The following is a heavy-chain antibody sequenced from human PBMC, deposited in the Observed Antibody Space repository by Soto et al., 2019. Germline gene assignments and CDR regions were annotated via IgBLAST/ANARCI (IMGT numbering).Heavy chain of an antibody. J-gene: IGHJ5*02. Sequence: QVHLVQSGGEVKKPGASVKVSCTASGYTFSSHGITWVRQAPGQGLEWMGWISTYNGNTNYAQKAQGRVTMTIDTSTNTAYMELRSLTSDDTAMYYCATCTGPSCHRGREWFDPWGQGTLVTVSA. V-gene: IGHV1-18*04. CDR2: ISTYNGNT. CDR3: ATCTGPSCHRGREWFDP. CDR1: GYTFSSHG. D-gene: IGHD2-2*01.